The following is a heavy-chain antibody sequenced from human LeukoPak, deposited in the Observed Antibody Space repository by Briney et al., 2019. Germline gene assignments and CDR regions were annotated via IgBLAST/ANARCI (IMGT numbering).Heavy chain of an antibody. J-gene: IGHJ5*02. D-gene: IGHD3-16*02. CDR2: INTNTGNP. V-gene: IGHV7-4-1*02. CDR3: ARDKIMITFGGVIANWFDP. CDR1: GYTFTSYA. Sequence: GASVKVSCKASGYTFTSYAMNWVRQAPGQGLEWMGWINTNTGNPTYAQGFTGRFVFSLDTSVSTAYLRISSLKAEDTAVYYCARDKIMITFGGVIANWFDPWGQGTLVTVSS.